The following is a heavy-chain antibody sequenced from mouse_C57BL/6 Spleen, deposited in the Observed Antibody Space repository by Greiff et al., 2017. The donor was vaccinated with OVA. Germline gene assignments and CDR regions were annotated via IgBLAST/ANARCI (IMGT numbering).Heavy chain of an antibody. Sequence: VQLKQSGPELVKPGASVKISCKASGYTFTEYNMDWVKQSPGKSLEWIGDINPNNGGTIYNQKFKGKATLTVDKSSSTAYLELRSLTSEDTAVYYCAIYYYGSSYDWFAYWGQGTLVTVSA. D-gene: IGHD1-1*01. J-gene: IGHJ3*01. CDR2: INPNNGGT. V-gene: IGHV1-18*01. CDR1: GYTFTEYN. CDR3: AIYYYGSSYDWFAY.